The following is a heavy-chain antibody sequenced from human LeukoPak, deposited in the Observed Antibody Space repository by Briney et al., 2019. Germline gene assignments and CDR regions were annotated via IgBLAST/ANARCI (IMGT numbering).Heavy chain of an antibody. D-gene: IGHD1-26*01. Sequence: SVMVSCKASGGTFSSHSISWVRQAPGQGLEWMGGIIPIFGTANYPQKFQGRVTITADESTSTAYMEMRSLRSEDTAVYYCARDALDTLGATHFDYWGRGTLVTVSS. J-gene: IGHJ4*02. CDR1: GGTFSSHS. CDR3: ARDALDTLGATHFDY. CDR2: IIPIFGTA. V-gene: IGHV1-69*13.